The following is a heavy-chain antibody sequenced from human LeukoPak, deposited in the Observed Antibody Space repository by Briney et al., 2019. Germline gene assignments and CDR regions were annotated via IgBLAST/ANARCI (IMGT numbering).Heavy chain of an antibody. Sequence: PGGSLRLSCAASGFTFSSYGMHWVRQAPGKGLEWVAVISYDGSNKYYADSVKGRFTISRDNSKNTLYLQMNSLRAEDTAVYYCAKESVGNYYGSGSYDMDVWGKGTTVTISS. CDR2: ISYDGSNK. CDR1: GFTFSSYG. D-gene: IGHD3-10*01. CDR3: AKESVGNYYGSGSYDMDV. V-gene: IGHV3-30*18. J-gene: IGHJ6*03.